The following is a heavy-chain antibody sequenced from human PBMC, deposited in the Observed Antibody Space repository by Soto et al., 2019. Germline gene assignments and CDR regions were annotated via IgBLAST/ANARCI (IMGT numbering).Heavy chain of an antibody. CDR1: GDSVSSNSAS. Sequence: SQTLSLTCAISGDSVSSNSASWNLIRQSPSRGLEWLGRTYYRSKWYNDYAVSVKSRITINPDTSKNQFSLQLNSVTPEDTAVYYCAREDYSKPLGGMDVWGQGTTVTVYS. J-gene: IGHJ6*02. CDR3: AREDYSKPLGGMDV. D-gene: IGHD4-4*01. V-gene: IGHV6-1*01. CDR2: TYYRSKWYN.